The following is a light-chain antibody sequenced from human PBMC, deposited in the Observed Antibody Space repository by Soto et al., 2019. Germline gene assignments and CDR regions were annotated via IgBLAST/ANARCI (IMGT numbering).Light chain of an antibody. CDR3: VSFTSSTTYV. V-gene: IGLV2-14*03. CDR2: DAA. J-gene: IGLJ1*01. Sequence: QSVLTQPASVSASPGQSITISCTGTSSDVGGSNFVSWYQQHPGKPPKLIIYDAATRPSGVSNRFSGSKSGSTASLIISRLQTEDEADYYCVSFTSSTTYVFGSGTKVTVL. CDR1: SSDVGGSNF.